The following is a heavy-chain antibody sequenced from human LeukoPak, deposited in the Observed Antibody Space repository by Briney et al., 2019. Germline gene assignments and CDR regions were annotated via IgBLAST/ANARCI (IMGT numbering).Heavy chain of an antibody. Sequence: ASVKASCKASGYTFTSYGISWVRQAPGQGLEWMGWISAYNGNTNYAQKLQGRVTMTTDTSTSTAYMEPRSLRSDDTAVYYCARDRGFDYYDSSGYYFNWFDPWGQGTLVTVSS. J-gene: IGHJ5*02. D-gene: IGHD3-22*01. V-gene: IGHV1-18*01. CDR3: ARDRGFDYYDSSGYYFNWFDP. CDR2: ISAYNGNT. CDR1: GYTFTSYG.